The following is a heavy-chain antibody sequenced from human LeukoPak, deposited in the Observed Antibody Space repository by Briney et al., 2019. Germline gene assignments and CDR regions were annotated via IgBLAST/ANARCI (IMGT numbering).Heavy chain of an antibody. CDR1: GGTFSSYT. CDR3: ARDLWQQLPDY. CDR2: IIPILGIA. V-gene: IGHV1-69*04. D-gene: IGHD6-13*01. J-gene: IGHJ4*02. Sequence: ASVTVSCKASGGTFSSYTISWVRQAPGQGLEWMGRIIPILGIANYAQKFQGRVTITADKSTSTAYMELSSLRSEDTAVYYCARDLWQQLPDYLGQGTLGTVS.